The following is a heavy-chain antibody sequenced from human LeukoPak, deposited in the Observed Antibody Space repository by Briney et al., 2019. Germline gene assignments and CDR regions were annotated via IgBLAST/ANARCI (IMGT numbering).Heavy chain of an antibody. Sequence: GGTLRLSCAASGFTFSNYGMAWVRPVPGKGLEWVSAISGSGGSTYYADSVKGRFTISRDNSKNTLYLQMNSLRAEDTAVYYCAKVRGSGSLLGDYFDYWGQGTLVTVSS. D-gene: IGHD1-26*01. CDR2: ISGSGGST. CDR3: AKVRGSGSLLGDYFDY. J-gene: IGHJ4*02. CDR1: GFTFSNYG. V-gene: IGHV3-23*01.